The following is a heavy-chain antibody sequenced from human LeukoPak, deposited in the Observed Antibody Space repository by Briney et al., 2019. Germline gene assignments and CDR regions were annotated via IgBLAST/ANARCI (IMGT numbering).Heavy chain of an antibody. Sequence: SETPSLTCTVSGGSISSYYWSWIRQPPGKGLEWIGYIYYSGSTKYNPSLKSRVTISVDTSKNQFSLKLSSVTAADTAVYYCARGDPGIAAEWGQGTLVTVSS. V-gene: IGHV4-59*01. CDR2: IYYSGST. CDR1: GGSISSYY. J-gene: IGHJ4*02. D-gene: IGHD6-13*01. CDR3: ARGDPGIAAE.